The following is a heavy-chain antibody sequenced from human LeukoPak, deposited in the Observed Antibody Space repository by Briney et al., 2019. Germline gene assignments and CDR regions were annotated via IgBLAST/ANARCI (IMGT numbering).Heavy chain of an antibody. J-gene: IGHJ6*04. CDR3: ARDLASSDV. CDR2: INWIGVST. V-gene: IGHV3-20*04. CDR1: GFTFDDYG. D-gene: IGHD3-16*01. Sequence: GGSLRLSCAASGFTFDDYGMSWVRQAPGKGLKWVSGINWIGVSTGYADSVKGRFTISRDNAKKSMYLQMNSLRAEDTALYYCARDLASSDVWGKGTTVTVSS.